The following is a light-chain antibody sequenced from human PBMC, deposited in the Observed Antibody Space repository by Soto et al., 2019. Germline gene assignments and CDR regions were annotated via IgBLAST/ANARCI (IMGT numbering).Light chain of an antibody. CDR2: EVS. Sequence: QSVLTQPASVSGSPGQSITISCTGTSGDVGGYIYVSWYQQHPGKAPKLMIYEVSYRPSGVSNRFSDSKSGNTASLTISGLQAEDEADYYCSSYTSGTTPLVFGTGTKVTVL. CDR3: SSYTSGTTPLV. J-gene: IGLJ1*01. V-gene: IGLV2-14*01. CDR1: SGDVGGYIY.